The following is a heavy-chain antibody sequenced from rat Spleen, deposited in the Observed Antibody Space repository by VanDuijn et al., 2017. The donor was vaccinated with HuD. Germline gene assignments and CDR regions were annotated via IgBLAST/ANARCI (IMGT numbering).Heavy chain of an antibody. CDR2: ISPTGGST. J-gene: IGHJ2*01. CDR3: TAASNEY. D-gene: IGHD3-1*01. CDR1: GFTFNNYG. Sequence: EVQLVESGGGLVQPGRSLKLSCAASGFTFNNYGMHWIRQAPTKGLEWVTSISPTGGSTFYRDSVKGRFTISRDDSKSMVYLQMDNLKTEDTAMYYCTAASNEYWGQGVMVTVSS. V-gene: IGHV5-19*01.